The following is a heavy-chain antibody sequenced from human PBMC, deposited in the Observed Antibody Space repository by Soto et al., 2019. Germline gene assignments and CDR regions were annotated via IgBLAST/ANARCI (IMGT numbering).Heavy chain of an antibody. CDR1: GGTFSSYA. J-gene: IGHJ3*02. V-gene: IGHV1-69*13. CDR2: IIPIFGTT. CDR3: ARAYDFWSGSYDAFDI. D-gene: IGHD3-3*01. Sequence: SVKVSCKASGGTFSSYAISWVRQAPGQGLEWMGGIIPIFGTTNYAQKFQGRVTITADESTSTAYMELSSLRSEDTAVYYCARAYDFWSGSYDAFDIWGQGTMVTVSS.